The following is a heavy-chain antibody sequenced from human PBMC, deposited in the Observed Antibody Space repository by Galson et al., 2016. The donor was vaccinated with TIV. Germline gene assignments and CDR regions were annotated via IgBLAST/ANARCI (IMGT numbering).Heavy chain of an antibody. D-gene: IGHD3-10*01. Sequence: SLRLSCAASGMTFSNYEMNWVRQAPGKELEWVSYISTGGTSKYYADSVKGRFTISRDDAKNSLHLQMNSLRPEDTAVYYCARDAWFGELLYPNFDFWGQGTLVTVSS. V-gene: IGHV3-48*03. CDR2: ISTGGTSK. J-gene: IGHJ4*02. CDR1: GMTFSNYE. CDR3: ARDAWFGELLYPNFDF.